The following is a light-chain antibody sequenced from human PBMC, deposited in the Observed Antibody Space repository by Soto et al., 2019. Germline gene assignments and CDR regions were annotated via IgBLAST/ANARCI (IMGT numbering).Light chain of an antibody. CDR2: DAS. CDR1: QSVSSSY. Sequence: EIVLTQSPGTLSLSPGERATLSCRASQSVSSSYLAWYQQKPGQAPRLRIYDASSRATGIPDRFSGSGSGTDFTLTISRLEPEDFAVFYCQQYGSSPLTFAGGTKVEIK. CDR3: QQYGSSPLT. J-gene: IGKJ4*01. V-gene: IGKV3-20*01.